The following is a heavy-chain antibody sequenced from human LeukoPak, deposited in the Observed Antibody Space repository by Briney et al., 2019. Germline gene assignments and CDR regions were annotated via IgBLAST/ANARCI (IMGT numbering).Heavy chain of an antibody. D-gene: IGHD4-23*01. V-gene: IGHV1-46*01. CDR2: INPSGGST. CDR1: GYTFTGYY. J-gene: IGHJ4*02. Sequence: ASVKVSCKASGYTFTGYYMHWVRQAPGQGLEWMGWINPSGGSTSYAQKFQGRVTMTRDMSTSTVYMELSSLRSEDTAVYYCARDRATTVVTPRYFDYWGQGTLVTVSS. CDR3: ARDRATTVVTPRYFDY.